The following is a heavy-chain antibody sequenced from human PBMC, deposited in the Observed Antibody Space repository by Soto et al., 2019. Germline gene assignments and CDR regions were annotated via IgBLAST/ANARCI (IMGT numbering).Heavy chain of an antibody. J-gene: IGHJ3*02. V-gene: IGHV4-30-2*01. CDR3: ARVRDSSGYYLYAAFDI. CDR1: GGSINSGGYS. Sequence: SETLSLTCAVSGGSINSGGYSWSWIRQPPGKGLEWIGYIYHSGSTSYNPSLKSRVTISIDRSKNQFSLNLSSVTAADTAVYYCARVRDSSGYYLYAAFDIWGQGTMVTVSS. D-gene: IGHD3-22*01. CDR2: IYHSGST.